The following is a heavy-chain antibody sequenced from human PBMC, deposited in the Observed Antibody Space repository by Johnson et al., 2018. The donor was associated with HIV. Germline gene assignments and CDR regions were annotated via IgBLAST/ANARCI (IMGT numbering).Heavy chain of an antibody. D-gene: IGHD1-26*01. J-gene: IGHJ3*02. CDR1: GFTFSSYG. CDR2: IRYDGSNK. Sequence: QVQLLESGGGVVQPGGSLRLSCVASGFTFSSYGMHWVRQAPGKGLEWVAFIRYDGSNKYYADSVKGRFTISRDNSKNTLYLQMNSLRAEDTAVYYCARVSLGRHAFDIWGQGTMVTVSS. CDR3: ARVSLGRHAFDI. V-gene: IGHV3-30*02.